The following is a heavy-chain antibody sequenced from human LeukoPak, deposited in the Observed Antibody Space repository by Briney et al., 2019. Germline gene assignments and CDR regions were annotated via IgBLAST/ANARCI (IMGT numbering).Heavy chain of an antibody. CDR3: TRVVCSSTSCEKRGAFDL. J-gene: IGHJ3*01. V-gene: IGHV4-4*02. Sequence: PSGTLSLTCAVSGGSINSNNWWSWVRQPPGKGLEWIGEIYHSGSTNYNPSLKSRVTISVDTSKNQFSLKLNSVTAADTAVYYCTRVVCSSTSCEKRGAFDLWGQGTVVTVSS. CDR2: IYHSGST. CDR1: GGSINSNNW. D-gene: IGHD2-2*01.